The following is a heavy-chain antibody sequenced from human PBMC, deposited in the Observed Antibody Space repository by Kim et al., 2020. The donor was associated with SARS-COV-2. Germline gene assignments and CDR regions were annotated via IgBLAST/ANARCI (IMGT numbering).Heavy chain of an antibody. J-gene: IGHJ6*02. CDR2: IYYSGST. Sequence: SETLSLTCTVSGGSISSGGYYWSWIRQHPGKGLEWIGYIYYSGSTYYNPSLKSRVTISVDTSKNQFSLKLSSVTAADTAVYYCARDRIVATITLDYYYYGMDVWGQGTTVTVSS. D-gene: IGHD5-12*01. CDR3: ARDRIVATITLDYYYYGMDV. V-gene: IGHV4-31*03. CDR1: GGSISSGGYY.